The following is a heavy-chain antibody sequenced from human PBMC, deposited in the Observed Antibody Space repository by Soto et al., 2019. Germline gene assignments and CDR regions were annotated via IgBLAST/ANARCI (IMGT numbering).Heavy chain of an antibody. CDR3: AKGAYYDFWSGYSAFDC. D-gene: IGHD3-3*01. Sequence: GGSLRLSCAASGFTFSSNVMSWVRQAPGKGLEWVSAISDSGDNTYYADSVKGRFSISRDNSKNTLYLQMNSLRAEDTAIYYCAKGAYYDFWSGYSAFDCWGQGTLVTVS. V-gene: IGHV3-23*01. CDR1: GFTFSSNV. CDR2: ISDSGDNT. J-gene: IGHJ4*02.